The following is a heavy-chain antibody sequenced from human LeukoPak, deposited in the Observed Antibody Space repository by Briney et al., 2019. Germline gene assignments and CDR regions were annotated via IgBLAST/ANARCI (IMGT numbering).Heavy chain of an antibody. CDR3: ARDRGGDCDY. Sequence: ASVKVSCKASGYTFTGYYMHWVRQAPGQGLEWMGWISAYTGNTNYAQKLQGRVTMTTDTSTSTAYMELRSLRSDDTAVYYCARDRGGDCDYWGQGTLVTVSS. J-gene: IGHJ4*02. D-gene: IGHD3-10*01. CDR2: ISAYTGNT. CDR1: GYTFTGYY. V-gene: IGHV1-18*04.